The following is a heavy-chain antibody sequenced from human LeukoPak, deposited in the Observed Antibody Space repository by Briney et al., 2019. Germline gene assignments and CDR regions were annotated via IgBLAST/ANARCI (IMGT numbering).Heavy chain of an antibody. CDR2: INRNGDNT. V-gene: IGHV3-20*04. J-gene: IGHJ3*02. CDR1: GFTFDDYG. CDR3: AGSAYCTSTSCLNGRGAFDI. Sequence: PGGSLRLSCEASGFTFDDYGMSWVRQVPGKGLEWVSGINRNGDNTDYADSVKGRFTISRDNAKNSLFLQMNSLRAEDTAVYYCAGSAYCTSTSCLNGRGAFDIWGQGTMGTVSS. D-gene: IGHD2-2*01.